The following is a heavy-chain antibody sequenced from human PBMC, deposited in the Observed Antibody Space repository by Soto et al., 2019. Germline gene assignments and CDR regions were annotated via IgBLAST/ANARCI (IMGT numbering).Heavy chain of an antibody. V-gene: IGHV1-8*01. J-gene: IGHJ6*02. Sequence: ASVKVSCKASGYTFTSYDINWVRQATGQGLEWMGWMNPNSGNTGYAQKFQGRVTMTRNTSISTAYMELSSLRSEDTAVYYCARGPVAGTTLRYYYYRMDVSGQGTTVTVYS. D-gene: IGHD6-19*01. CDR3: ARGPVAGTTLRYYYYRMDV. CDR1: GYTFTSYD. CDR2: MNPNSGNT.